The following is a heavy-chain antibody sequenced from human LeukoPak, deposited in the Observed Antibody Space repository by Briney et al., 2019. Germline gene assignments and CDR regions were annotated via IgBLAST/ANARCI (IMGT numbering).Heavy chain of an antibody. CDR3: ARGGHYYGSGSTYLNY. J-gene: IGHJ4*02. Sequence: ASVTVSCKASGFTFTGYYMHWVRQAHGQGLEWMGWINPNSGGTNYAQKFQGRVTMTRDTSISTAYMELSRLRSDDTAVYYCARGGHYYGSGSTYLNYWGQGTLVTVSS. CDR2: INPNSGGT. V-gene: IGHV1-2*02. D-gene: IGHD3-10*01. CDR1: GFTFTGYY.